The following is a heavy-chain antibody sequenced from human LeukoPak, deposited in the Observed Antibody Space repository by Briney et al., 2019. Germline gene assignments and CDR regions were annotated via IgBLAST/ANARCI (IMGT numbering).Heavy chain of an antibody. CDR3: ARGGPDTAMVSYYYYMDV. CDR1: GGSISSYY. J-gene: IGHJ6*03. CDR2: VYTSWST. Sequence: MSSETLSLTCTVSGGSISSYYWSWIRQPAGKGLEWIGRVYTSWSTNYNPSLKSRVTMSVDTSKNQFSLKLSSVTAADTAVYYCARGGPDTAMVSYYYYMDVWGKGTTVTVSS. D-gene: IGHD5-18*01. V-gene: IGHV4-4*07.